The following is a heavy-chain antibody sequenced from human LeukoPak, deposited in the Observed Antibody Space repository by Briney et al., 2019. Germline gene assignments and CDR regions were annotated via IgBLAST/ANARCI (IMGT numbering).Heavy chain of an antibody. CDR2: IYPSGST. V-gene: IGHV4-61*09. CDR1: GGSISSGSYY. D-gene: IGHD3-22*01. J-gene: IGHJ4*02. Sequence: SETLSLTCTVSGGSISSGSYYWSWIRQPAGKGLEWIGHIYPSGSTNYNPSLKSRVTISVDTSKNQFSLKLSSVTAADTAVYFCARETNGYYDHWGQGTLVTVSS. CDR3: ARETNGYYDH.